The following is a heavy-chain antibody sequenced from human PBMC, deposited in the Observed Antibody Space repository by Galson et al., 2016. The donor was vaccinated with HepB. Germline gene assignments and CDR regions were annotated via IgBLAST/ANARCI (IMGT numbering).Heavy chain of an antibody. CDR3: ARENYYDQNHFDY. D-gene: IGHD3-22*01. CDR2: TYYDGSNK. CDR1: AFTFSSYG. Sequence: SLRLSCAASAFTFSSYGMHWVRQAPGKGLEWVAATYYDGSNKYYADSVKGRFTISRDNSKKPVYLQMNSLRAEDTAVYYRARENYYDQNHFDYWGQGTLVTVSS. J-gene: IGHJ4*02. V-gene: IGHV3-33*01.